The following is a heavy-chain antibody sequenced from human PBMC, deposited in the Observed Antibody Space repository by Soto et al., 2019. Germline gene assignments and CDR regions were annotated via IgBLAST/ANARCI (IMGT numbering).Heavy chain of an antibody. CDR1: GFIFSNYA. Sequence: GGSLRLSCAASGFIFSNYAMSWVRQAPGKGLQWVSVISGSGYVTYYADSVKGRFTISRDNSKNTLFLEMNSLRAEDTAVYYCAKDHYGDYVGFDPWGQGTLVTVSS. J-gene: IGHJ5*02. CDR3: AKDHYGDYVGFDP. D-gene: IGHD4-17*01. CDR2: ISGSGYVT. V-gene: IGHV3-23*01.